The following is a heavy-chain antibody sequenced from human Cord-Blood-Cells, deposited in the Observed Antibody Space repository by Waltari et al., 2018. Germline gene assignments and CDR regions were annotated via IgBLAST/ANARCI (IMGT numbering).Heavy chain of an antibody. D-gene: IGHD1-26*01. J-gene: IGHJ4*02. CDR2: IYYSGST. CDR1: GGSISRYY. CDR3: ARASEGIVGAFDY. Sequence: QVQLQESGPGLVKPSETLSLTCTVSGGSISRYYWSWIRQPPGKGLEWIGYIYYSGSTNYNPSLKSRVTISVDTSKNQFSLKLSSVTAADTAVYYCARASEGIVGAFDYWGQGTLVTVSS. V-gene: IGHV4-59*01.